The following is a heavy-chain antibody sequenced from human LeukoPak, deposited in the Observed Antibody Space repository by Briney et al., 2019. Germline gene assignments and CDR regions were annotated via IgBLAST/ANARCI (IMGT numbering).Heavy chain of an antibody. CDR3: AKTPRFLEWLSLGY. V-gene: IGHV1-8*02. J-gene: IGHJ4*02. D-gene: IGHD3-3*01. CDR2: MNPNSGNT. Sequence: ASVKVSCKASGYTFTSYGISWVRQAPGQGLEWMGWMNPNSGNTGYAQKFQGRVTMTRNTSISTAYMELSSLRSEDTAVYYCAKTPRFLEWLSLGYWGQGTLVTVSS. CDR1: GYTFTSYG.